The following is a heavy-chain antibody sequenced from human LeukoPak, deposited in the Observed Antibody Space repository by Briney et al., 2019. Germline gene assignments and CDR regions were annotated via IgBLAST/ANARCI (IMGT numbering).Heavy chain of an antibody. CDR1: GHTFNNHF. Sequence: ASVTVSCKSSGHTFNNHFIHWVRQAPGQGLEWMGMINPRDGTTRTSQSFQGRVAMTRDTSTSTLYMDLSSLRSEDTATYFCARGADQEFDFWGQGTLVTVSS. V-gene: IGHV1-46*02. J-gene: IGHJ4*02. CDR3: ARGADQEFDF. CDR2: INPRDGTT.